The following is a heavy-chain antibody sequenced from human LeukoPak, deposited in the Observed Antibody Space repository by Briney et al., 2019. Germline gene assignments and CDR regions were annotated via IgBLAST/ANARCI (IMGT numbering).Heavy chain of an antibody. J-gene: IGHJ4*02. V-gene: IGHV3-30*18. CDR2: ISDDGSNK. D-gene: IGHD6-19*01. Sequence: PGESLRLSCGASGLTVSSYGMSWVRQAPGKGLEWVAVISDDGSNKYYGDSVKGRFTISRDNSKNTVYLQMNSLRAEDTAVYYCAKDRYSSGWYSDFDYWGQGTLVTVSS. CDR1: GLTVSSYG. CDR3: AKDRYSSGWYSDFDY.